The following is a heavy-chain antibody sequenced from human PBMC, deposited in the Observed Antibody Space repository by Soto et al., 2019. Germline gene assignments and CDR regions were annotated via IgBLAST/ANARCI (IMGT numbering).Heavy chain of an antibody. Sequence: ASVKVSCKASGYTFTGYYMHWVRQAPGQGLEWMGWINPNSGGTNYAQKIQGWVTMTRDTSISTAYMELSRLRFDDTAVYYCVYSSSSGYWFDPWGQGTLVTVSS. CDR2: INPNSGGT. V-gene: IGHV1-2*04. D-gene: IGHD6-6*01. CDR1: GYTFTGYY. J-gene: IGHJ5*02. CDR3: VYSSSSGYWFDP.